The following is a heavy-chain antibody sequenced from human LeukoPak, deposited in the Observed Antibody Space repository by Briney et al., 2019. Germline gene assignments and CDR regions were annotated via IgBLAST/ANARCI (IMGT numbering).Heavy chain of an antibody. J-gene: IGHJ3*02. CDR2: IYTSGST. V-gene: IGHV4-4*07. CDR3: ARGDDSSGYYYVDAFDI. Sequence: SETLSLTCTVSGGSISSYYWSWIRQPAGKGLEWIGRIYTSGSTNYNPSLKSRVTMSVDTSKNQFSLKLSSVTAADTAVYYCARGDDSSGYYYVDAFDIWGQGTMVTVSS. D-gene: IGHD3-22*01. CDR1: GGSISSYY.